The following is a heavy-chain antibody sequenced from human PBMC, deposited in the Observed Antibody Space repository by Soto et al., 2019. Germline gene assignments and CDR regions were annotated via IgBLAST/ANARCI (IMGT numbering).Heavy chain of an antibody. V-gene: IGHV4-59*01. CDR3: TRCPRHGGYLHDFHVVV. J-gene: IGHJ6*04. Sequence: QVQLQESGPGLVKPSETLSLTCTVSGGSISRYYWSWIRQSPGKGLGWIGYIYYRGTTNYNPSLRSQVSISVDSSRSQFSLKMTSVTAADMAVYYCTRCPRHGGYLHDFHVVVWGKGTTVTVSS. CDR2: IYYRGTT. D-gene: IGHD6-13*01. CDR1: GGSISRYY.